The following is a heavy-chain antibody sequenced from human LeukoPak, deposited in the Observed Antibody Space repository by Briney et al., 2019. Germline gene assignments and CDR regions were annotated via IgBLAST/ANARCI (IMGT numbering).Heavy chain of an antibody. V-gene: IGHV2-5*01. Sequence: SGPTLVNPAQTLTLTCTFSGFSLTTSEVGVGWIRQPPGKALEWLALIYWNDDKRYSPSLKSRLTITKDTSKNQVVLTMTDMDPVDTATYYCAQMINTAITYWGQGTLVTVSS. CDR3: AQMINTAITY. J-gene: IGHJ4*02. CDR1: GFSLTTSEVG. CDR2: IYWNDDK. D-gene: IGHD5-18*01.